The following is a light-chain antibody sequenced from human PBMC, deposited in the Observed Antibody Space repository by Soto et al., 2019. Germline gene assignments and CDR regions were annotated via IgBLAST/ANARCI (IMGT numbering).Light chain of an antibody. CDR3: QQYSNWPPYT. CDR1: QSVSSN. CDR2: GAS. J-gene: IGKJ2*01. V-gene: IGKV3-15*01. Sequence: EIVMTQSPVTLSVSPGERATLSCRASQSVSSNLAWYQKKPGQAPRLLIYGASTRATGIPARFSGSGSGTEFTLTISSLQSEDLAVYYCQQYSNWPPYTFGQGTKLEIK.